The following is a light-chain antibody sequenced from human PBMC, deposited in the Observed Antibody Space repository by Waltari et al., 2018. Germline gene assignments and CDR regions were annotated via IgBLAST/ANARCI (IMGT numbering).Light chain of an antibody. CDR2: DAS. J-gene: IGKJ4*01. CDR3: QQYYSYFT. V-gene: IGKV1-5*01. Sequence: QMTQSPSTLSASIGDRVAITCRASHTINTWLAWYQQKPGKAPRVLIYDASTLASGVPSRFRGSGSGTEFTLTISSLQPDDFATYYCQQYYSYFTFGGGAKVEIK. CDR1: HTINTW.